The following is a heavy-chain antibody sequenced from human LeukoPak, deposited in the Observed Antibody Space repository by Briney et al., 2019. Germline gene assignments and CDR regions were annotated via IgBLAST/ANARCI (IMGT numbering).Heavy chain of an antibody. CDR2: IYYSGST. V-gene: IGHV4-39*07. J-gene: IGHJ5*02. Sequence: PSEILSLTCTVSGGSISSSSYYWGWIRQPPGKGLEWIGSIYYSGSTYYNPSLKSRVTISVDTSKNQFSLKLSSVTAADTAVYYCARWSAAAGTRPSPWGQGTLVTVSS. CDR3: ARWSAAAGTRPSP. CDR1: GGSISSSSYY. D-gene: IGHD6-13*01.